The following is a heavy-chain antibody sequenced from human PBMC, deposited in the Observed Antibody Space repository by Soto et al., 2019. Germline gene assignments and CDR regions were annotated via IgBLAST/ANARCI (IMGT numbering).Heavy chain of an antibody. CDR1: SYSFSSSG. CDR3: ARVADASPPLDT. CDR2: IIPDNRNT. V-gene: IGHV1-18*01. Sequence: QVHPVQSGVEVKKPGASVTVSCKPSSYSFSSSGVTWVRQAPGHGLEWVGWIIPDNRNTHYAPMVHGRVPMTTDKSQFTANMEPRGLTSDDTAVDHHARVADASPPLDTWGQGTLVTVSP. J-gene: IGHJ4*02. D-gene: IGHD2-2*01.